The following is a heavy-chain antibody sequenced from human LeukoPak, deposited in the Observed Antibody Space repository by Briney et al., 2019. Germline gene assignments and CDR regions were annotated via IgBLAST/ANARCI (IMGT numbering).Heavy chain of an antibody. CDR3: ARDFEYSSSWYGEGVSGY. Sequence: SETLSLTCAVSGGSISSSNWWSWVRQPPGKGLEWIGEIYHSGSTNYSPSLKSRVTISVDKSKNQFSLKLSSVTAADTAVYYCARDFEYSSSWYGEGVSGYWGQGTLVTVSS. D-gene: IGHD6-13*01. V-gene: IGHV4-4*02. CDR2: IYHSGST. J-gene: IGHJ4*02. CDR1: GGSISSSNW.